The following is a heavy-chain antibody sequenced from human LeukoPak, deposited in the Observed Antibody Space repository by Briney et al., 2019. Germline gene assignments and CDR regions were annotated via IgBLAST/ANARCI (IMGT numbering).Heavy chain of an antibody. J-gene: IGHJ4*02. V-gene: IGHV4-39*01. CDR1: GGSISSSSYY. Sequence: PSETLSLTCTVSGGSISSSSYYWGWIRQPPGKGLEWIGSIYYSGSTYYNPSLKSRVTISVDTSKNQFSLKLSSVTAADTAVYYCARVGPHMIRGNSSRRRSLDYWGQGTLVTVSS. CDR3: ARVGPHMIRGNSSRRRSLDY. CDR2: IYYSGST. D-gene: IGHD5-18*01.